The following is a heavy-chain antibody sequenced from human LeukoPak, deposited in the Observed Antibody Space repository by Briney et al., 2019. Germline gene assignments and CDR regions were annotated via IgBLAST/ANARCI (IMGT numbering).Heavy chain of an antibody. CDR3: ARVSVAVAGGFDY. J-gene: IGHJ4*02. D-gene: IGHD6-19*01. V-gene: IGHV4-59*08. Sequence: SETLSLTCTVSGGSISGYYWSWIRQPPGKGLEWIGYIFHTGSANYNPSLKSRVTMSVDTSKNQFSLRLSSVTAADTAVYYCARVSVAVAGGFDYWGQGTLVTVSS. CDR1: GGSISGYY. CDR2: IFHTGSA.